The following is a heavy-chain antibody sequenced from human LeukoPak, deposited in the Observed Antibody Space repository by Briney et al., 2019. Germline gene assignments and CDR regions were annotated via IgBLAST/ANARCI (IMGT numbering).Heavy chain of an antibody. CDR3: AKSVGIWFGDY. Sequence: GGSLRLSCAASGFTFSSYNMNWVRQAPGKGLEWVSSISSSSSYIYYADSVKGRFTISRDNSKNTLYLQMNSLRAEDTAVYYCAKSVGIWFGDYWGQGTLVTVSS. D-gene: IGHD3-10*01. CDR1: GFTFSSYN. CDR2: ISSSSSYI. J-gene: IGHJ4*02. V-gene: IGHV3-21*01.